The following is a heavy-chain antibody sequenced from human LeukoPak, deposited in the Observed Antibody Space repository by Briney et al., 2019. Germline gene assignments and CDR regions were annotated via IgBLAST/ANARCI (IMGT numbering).Heavy chain of an antibody. V-gene: IGHV3-9*01. CDR1: GFTFDDYA. CDR3: AKDTATGIAAAGFRGGMDV. D-gene: IGHD6-13*01. Sequence: PGGSLRLSCAASGFTFDDYAMHWVRQAPGKGLEWVSGISWNSGNIGYADSVKGRFTISRDNAKNSLYLQMNSLRAEDTALYYCAKDTATGIAAAGFRGGMDVWGQGTTVTVSS. CDR2: ISWNSGNI. J-gene: IGHJ6*02.